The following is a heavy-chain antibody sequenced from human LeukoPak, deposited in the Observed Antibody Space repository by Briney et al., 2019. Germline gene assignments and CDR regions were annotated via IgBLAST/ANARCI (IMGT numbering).Heavy chain of an antibody. D-gene: IGHD6-19*01. CDR3: ARLVSSGWSSYYFDY. CDR2: IYYSGST. J-gene: IGHJ4*02. V-gene: IGHV4-59*12. CDR1: GGSISSYY. Sequence: KASETLSLTCTVSGGSISSYYWSWIRQPPGKGLEWIGYIYYSGSTNYNPSLKSRVTISVDTSKNQFSLKLSSVTAADTAVYYCARLVSSGWSSYYFDYWGQGTLVTVSS.